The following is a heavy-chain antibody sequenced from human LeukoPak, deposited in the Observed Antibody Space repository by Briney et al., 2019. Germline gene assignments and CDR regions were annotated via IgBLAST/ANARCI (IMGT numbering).Heavy chain of an antibody. CDR2: IYTSGST. Sequence: SETLSLTCAVYGGSLNGYYWSWIRQPAGKGLEWIGRIYTSGSTNYNPSLKSRVTMSVDTSKNQFSLKLSSVTAADTAVYYCARGVSSSWAPHFDYWGQGTLVTVSS. D-gene: IGHD6-13*01. CDR3: ARGVSSSWAPHFDY. V-gene: IGHV4-59*10. J-gene: IGHJ4*02. CDR1: GGSLNGYY.